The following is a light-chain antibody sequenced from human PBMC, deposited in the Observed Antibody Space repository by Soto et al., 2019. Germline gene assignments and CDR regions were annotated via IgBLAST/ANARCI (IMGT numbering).Light chain of an antibody. Sequence: EIVLTQSPGTLSLSPGERVTLSCRASQSISNNHLAWYQQKPGQAPRLLIHGTSNRATGIPDRFSGSGSGTDFTLTFSRLEPEDFAVYYCQQYGSSRTFGQGTKVDIK. CDR1: QSISNNH. CDR3: QQYGSSRT. CDR2: GTS. J-gene: IGKJ1*01. V-gene: IGKV3-20*01.